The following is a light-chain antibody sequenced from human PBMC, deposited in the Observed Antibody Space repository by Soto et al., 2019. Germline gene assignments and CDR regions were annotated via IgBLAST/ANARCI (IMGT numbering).Light chain of an antibody. CDR1: QSVSSSY. Sequence: EIVLTQSPDTLSLSPGERATLSCRASQSVSSSYLAWYQQKPGQAPRLLIYGASSRATGIPDRFSGSGSGTDFTLTISRLEPEDFALYYCQQFNKWPRTFGQGTKVDI. J-gene: IGKJ1*01. V-gene: IGKV3-20*01. CDR2: GAS. CDR3: QQFNKWPRT.